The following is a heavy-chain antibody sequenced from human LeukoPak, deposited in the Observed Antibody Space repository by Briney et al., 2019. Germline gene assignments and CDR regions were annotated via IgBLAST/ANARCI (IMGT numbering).Heavy chain of an antibody. CDR1: GGSISSYY. D-gene: IGHD3-10*01. CDR3: ARLHYFAFDI. Sequence: SETLSLTCTVSGGSISSYYWSWIRQPPGKGLEWIGYIYYSGSTNYNPSLKSRVTISVDTSKNQFSLKLSSVTAADTAVYYCARLHYFAFDIWGQGTMVTVSS. J-gene: IGHJ3*02. V-gene: IGHV4-59*01. CDR2: IYYSGST.